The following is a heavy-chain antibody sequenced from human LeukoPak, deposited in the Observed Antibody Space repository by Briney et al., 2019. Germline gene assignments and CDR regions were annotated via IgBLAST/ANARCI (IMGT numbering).Heavy chain of an antibody. CDR2: ISWDGGST. J-gene: IGHJ5*02. CDR1: GFTFDDYT. V-gene: IGHV3-43*01. D-gene: IGHD1-7*01. Sequence: PGGSLRLSCAASGFTFDDYTMHWVRQAPGKGLEWVSLISWDGGSTYYADSVKGRFTISRDNSKNTLYLQMNSLRAEDTAVYYCAKEGLNWKYGERIDPWGQGTLVTVSS. CDR3: AKEGLNWKYGERIDP.